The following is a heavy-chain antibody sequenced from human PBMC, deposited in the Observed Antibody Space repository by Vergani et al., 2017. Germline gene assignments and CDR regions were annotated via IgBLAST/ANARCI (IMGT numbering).Heavy chain of an antibody. CDR3: AGDPDYEDVFGVVSYFDS. CDR2: IYYSGST. J-gene: IGHJ4*02. CDR1: GGSISSGGYY. V-gene: IGHV4-31*03. Sequence: QVQLQESGPGLVKPSQTLSLTCTVSGGSISSGGYYWSWIRQHPGKGLEWIGYIYYSGSTCYNPSLKSRVTISVDTSKNQFSLKLSSVTAADTAVYYCAGDPDYEDVFGVVSYFDSWGQGTLVTVSS. D-gene: IGHD3-3*01.